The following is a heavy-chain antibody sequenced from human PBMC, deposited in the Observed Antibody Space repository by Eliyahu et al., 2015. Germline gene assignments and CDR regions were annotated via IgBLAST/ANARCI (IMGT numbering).Heavy chain of an antibody. CDR1: XFXFSTSA. D-gene: IGHD2-15*01. CDR3: ARWSPRLDAFDI. CDR2: FSAFNGGGGGT. V-gene: IGHV3-23*01. J-gene: IGHJ3*02. Sequence: EVQLLESGGGLVQPGLSLRLSXAASXFXFSTSAMGWVRQTPRQGLGWVSVFSAFNGGGGGTFYPDSLKGRFTISRDNSKNTLYLQMNSLRAEDTAVYYCARWSPRLDAFDIWGQGTTVTVSS.